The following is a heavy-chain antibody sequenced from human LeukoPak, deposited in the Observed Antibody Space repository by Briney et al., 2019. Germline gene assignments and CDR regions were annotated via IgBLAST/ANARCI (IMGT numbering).Heavy chain of an antibody. CDR3: ATDRRSGYSPMDV. V-gene: IGHV1-69*04. CDR2: IIPILGIA. CDR1: GGTFSSYA. Sequence: SVKVSCKASGGTFSSYAISWVRQAPGQGLEWMGRIIPILGIANYAQKFQGRVTITADKSTSTAYMELTSLRFEDTAIYFCATDRRSGYSPMDVWGQGTAVTVSS. D-gene: IGHD3-3*01. J-gene: IGHJ6*02.